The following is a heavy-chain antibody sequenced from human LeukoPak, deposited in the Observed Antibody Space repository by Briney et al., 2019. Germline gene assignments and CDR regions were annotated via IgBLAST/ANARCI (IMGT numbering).Heavy chain of an antibody. D-gene: IGHD3-9*01. CDR3: ARDMDILTGYDY. CDR2: ISSSSSYI. V-gene: IGHV3-21*01. J-gene: IGHJ4*02. CDR1: GFTFSSYS. Sequence: GGSLRLSCAASGFTFSSYSMNWVRQAPGKGLEWVSSISSSSSYIYYADSVKGRFTISRDNAKNSLYLQMNSLRAEDTAVYYCARDMDILTGYDYWGQGTLVTVSS.